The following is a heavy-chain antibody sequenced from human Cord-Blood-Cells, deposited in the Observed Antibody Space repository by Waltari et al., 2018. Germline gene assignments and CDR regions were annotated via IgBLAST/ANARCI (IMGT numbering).Heavy chain of an antibody. J-gene: IGHJ1*01. V-gene: IGHV3-30*04. D-gene: IGHD6-19*01. CDR2: LSYDGSNK. CDR1: GFTFSSYA. CDR3: ATHRGGAVAAEYFQH. Sequence: QVQLVESGGGVVQPGRSLRLSCAASGFTFSSYAMHWFRQAPGKGLEWVAVLSYDGSNKYYADSVKGRFTISRDNSKNTLYLQMNSLRAEDTAVYYCATHRGGAVAAEYFQHWGQGTLVTVSS.